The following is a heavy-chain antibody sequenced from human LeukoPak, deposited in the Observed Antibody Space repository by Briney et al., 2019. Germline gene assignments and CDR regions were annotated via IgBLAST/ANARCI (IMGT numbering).Heavy chain of an antibody. CDR1: GGSISSSSYY. J-gene: IGHJ5*02. D-gene: IGHD3-22*01. Sequence: SETLSLTCAVFGGSISSSSYYWGWIRQPPGKGLEWIGNIYYSGSSYYNPSLKSRVTISVDTSKNQFSLKLSSVTAADTAVYYCALYYYDSSGYSNWFDPWGQGILVTVSS. CDR3: ALYYYDSSGYSNWFDP. CDR2: IYYSGSS. V-gene: IGHV4-39*01.